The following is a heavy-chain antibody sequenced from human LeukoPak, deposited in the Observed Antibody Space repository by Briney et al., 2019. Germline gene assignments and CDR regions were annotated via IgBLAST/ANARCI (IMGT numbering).Heavy chain of an antibody. J-gene: IGHJ5*01. D-gene: IGHD1-26*01. CDR2: IYGGGSAV. V-gene: IGHV3-48*03. CDR3: PRVGSRGEWFDY. Sequence: SLRRSSSASGFAFISYAMHWVRPAPGNGLGWLFCIYGGGSAVDYPDSVRDRFTFSRDKCKSSLYLQLNSLTVEPPGIYSCPRVGSRGEWFDYWGQGPRVTVSS. CDR1: GFAFISYA.